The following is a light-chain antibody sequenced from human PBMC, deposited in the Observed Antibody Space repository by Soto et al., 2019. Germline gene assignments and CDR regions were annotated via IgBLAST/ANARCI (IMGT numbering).Light chain of an antibody. CDR3: SSYSRDTTVL. Sequence: QSALTQPASVSGSPGQSITISCTGTSRDVGGYNYVSWHQQHPGKAPKVIITEVSNRPSGVSNRFSGSKSGNTASLTISGLQAEDEADYYCSSYSRDTTVLFGGGTKLTVL. J-gene: IGLJ2*01. CDR1: SRDVGGYNY. CDR2: EVS. V-gene: IGLV2-14*01.